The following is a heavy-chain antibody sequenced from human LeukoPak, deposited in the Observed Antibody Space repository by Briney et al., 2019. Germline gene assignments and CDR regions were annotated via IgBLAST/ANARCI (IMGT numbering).Heavy chain of an antibody. Sequence: GGSLRLSCAASGFIFTEAWMTWVRQAPGKGLEWVGRIKSKADGGTTDYAAPVEGRFSISRDDSGNMLFLQMNSLKSEDTAVYYCVPRGSGWYRYWGQGTLVTVSS. CDR3: VPRGSGWYRY. CDR1: GFIFTEAW. D-gene: IGHD6-19*01. V-gene: IGHV3-15*01. CDR2: IKSKADGGTT. J-gene: IGHJ4*02.